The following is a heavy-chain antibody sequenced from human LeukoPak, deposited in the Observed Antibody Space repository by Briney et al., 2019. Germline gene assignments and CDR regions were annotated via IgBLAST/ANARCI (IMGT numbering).Heavy chain of an antibody. V-gene: IGHV3-74*01. CDR3: ARSNQADDY. J-gene: IGHJ4*02. CDR1: GFTFRSYW. CDR2: INAGGSST. D-gene: IGHD4-11*01. Sequence: PGGSLRLSCAASGFTFRSYWMHGVREVPGKGLVWVSRINAGGSSTTYADSVKGRFTISRDNAKNTLYLQMNSRRAEDTAVYYCARSNQADDYWGQGTLVSVPS.